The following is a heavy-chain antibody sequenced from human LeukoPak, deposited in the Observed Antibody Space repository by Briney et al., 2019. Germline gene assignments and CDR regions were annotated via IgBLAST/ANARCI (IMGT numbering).Heavy chain of an antibody. CDR3: ARGFRTGDMTTFAH. CDR2: IYSNNGGT. CDR1: GYTFTGYY. Sequence: GASVKVSCKASGYTFTGYYLHWVRQAPGQGLEWMGWIYSNNGGTDYAQKFPGRVTMTRDTSISTAYMEVSRVRSDDTAVYYCARGFRTGDMTTFAHWGQGTLVTVSS. J-gene: IGHJ4*02. V-gene: IGHV1-2*02. D-gene: IGHD2-15*01.